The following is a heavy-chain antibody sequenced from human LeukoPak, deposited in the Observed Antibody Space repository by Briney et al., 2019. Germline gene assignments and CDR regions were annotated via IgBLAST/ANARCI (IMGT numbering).Heavy chain of an antibody. Sequence: GGSLRLSCTASGFTFGDYAMSWFRQAPGKGLEGVGFIRSKAYGGTTEYAASVKGRFTISRDDSKSIAYLQMNSLKTEDTAVYYCTREDCSGGSCYEPFVYWGQGTLVTVSS. CDR1: GFTFGDYA. V-gene: IGHV3-49*03. J-gene: IGHJ4*02. CDR2: IRSKAYGGTT. CDR3: TREDCSGGSCYEPFVY. D-gene: IGHD2-15*01.